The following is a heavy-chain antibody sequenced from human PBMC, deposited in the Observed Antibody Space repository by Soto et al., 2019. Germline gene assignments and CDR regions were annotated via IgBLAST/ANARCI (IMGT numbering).Heavy chain of an antibody. CDR3: ARHGTTTVKVLDY. D-gene: IGHD4-17*01. Sequence: SETLSLTCTVSGGSISSSSYYWGWIRQPPGKGLEWIGSIYYSGSTYYNPSLKSRVTISVDTSKNQFSLKLSSVTAADTAVYYCARHGTTTVKVLDYWGQGTLVTVSS. CDR1: GGSISSSSYY. CDR2: IYYSGST. J-gene: IGHJ4*02. V-gene: IGHV4-39*01.